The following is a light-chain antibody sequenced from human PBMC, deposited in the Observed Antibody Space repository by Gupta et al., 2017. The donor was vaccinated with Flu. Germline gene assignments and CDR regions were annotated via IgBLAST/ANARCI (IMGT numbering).Light chain of an antibody. Sequence: QTVVTQEPSLTVSPGGTVTLTCASSTGAVTSGYYPSWFQQKPGQAPRALIYSTTKKNSWTPARFSGSLRGGKAALTLSGVQPEDEAEYYCLLDYGGWVFGGGTKLTVL. CDR2: STT. V-gene: IGLV7-43*01. J-gene: IGLJ3*02. CDR3: LLDYGGWV. CDR1: TGAVTSGYY.